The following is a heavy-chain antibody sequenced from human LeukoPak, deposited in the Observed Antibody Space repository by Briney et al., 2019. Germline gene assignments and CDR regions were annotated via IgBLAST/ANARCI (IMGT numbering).Heavy chain of an antibody. CDR3: ARDLSSTSNWELDY. Sequence: ASVKVSCKASGYTFTGYFMHWVRQAPGQGLEWMGRINPNSGDTDYAQNFQGRVTMTRDTSISTAYMELSRLRSDDTAVYYCARDLSSTSNWELDYWGQGTLVTVSS. CDR2: INPNSGDT. V-gene: IGHV1-2*06. CDR1: GYTFTGYF. D-gene: IGHD7-27*01. J-gene: IGHJ4*02.